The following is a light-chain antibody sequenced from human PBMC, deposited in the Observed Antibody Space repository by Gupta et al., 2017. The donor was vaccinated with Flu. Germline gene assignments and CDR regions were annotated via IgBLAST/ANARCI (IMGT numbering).Light chain of an antibody. Sequence: KVTIPGTGSSSDIGNNYVSWYQQHPRTAPKLLIYENNKRPSGMPDRFSGSKSDTSATLGITGLQTGDEADYYCGTWDSSLTTGVFGGGTKLTVL. CDR2: ENN. V-gene: IGLV1-51*02. CDR3: GTWDSSLTTGV. J-gene: IGLJ3*02. CDR1: SSDIGNNY.